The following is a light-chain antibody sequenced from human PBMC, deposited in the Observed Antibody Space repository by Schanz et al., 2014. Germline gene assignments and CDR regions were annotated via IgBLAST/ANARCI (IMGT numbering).Light chain of an antibody. CDR2: DTS. J-gene: IGKJ1*01. CDR1: QSVKSTY. Sequence: EIVLTQSPGTLSLSPGERATLSCRASQSVKSTYLAWYQQKPGLAPRLLIFDTSTRATGIPDRFSGSGSGTDFTLTISRLEPEDFAVYYCHQYGSSPPTFGQGTKVEIK. CDR3: HQYGSSPPT. V-gene: IGKV3D-20*01.